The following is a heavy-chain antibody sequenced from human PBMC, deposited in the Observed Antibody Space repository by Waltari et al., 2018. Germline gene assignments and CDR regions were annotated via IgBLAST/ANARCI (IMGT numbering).Heavy chain of an antibody. CDR1: GFTFSSYA. CDR3: AKKGDYYGSGSYFGSYYYYYGMDV. CDR2: ISGSGGST. D-gene: IGHD3-10*01. J-gene: IGHJ6*02. Sequence: EVQLLESGGGLVQPGGSLRLSCAASGFTFSSYAMSWVRQAPGKGLEWVSAISGSGGSTYYADSVKGRFTISRDNSKNTLYLQMNSLRAEDTAVYYCAKKGDYYGSGSYFGSYYYYYGMDVWGQGTTVTVSS. V-gene: IGHV3-23*01.